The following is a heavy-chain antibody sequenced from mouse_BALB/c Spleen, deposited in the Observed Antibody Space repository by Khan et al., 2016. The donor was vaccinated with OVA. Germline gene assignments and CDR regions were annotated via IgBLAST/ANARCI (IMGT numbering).Heavy chain of an antibody. CDR2: IWSDGNT. CDR1: GSSSTSYG. J-gene: IGHJ3*01. CDR3: AIIFYGYDWFAY. V-gene: IGHV2-3*01. D-gene: IGHD2-2*01. Sequence: QVQLKQSGPGLVAPSQSLSITCTVSGSSSTSYGVSWARQTPGKGLEWLGVIWSDGNTNYHSSLKSRLTITKDNSKSQVLLKLNSLQTDDTATYDWAIIFYGYDWFAYWGQGTLVTVSA.